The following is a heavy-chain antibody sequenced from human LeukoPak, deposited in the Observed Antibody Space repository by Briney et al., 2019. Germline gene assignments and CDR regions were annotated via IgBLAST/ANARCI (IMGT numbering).Heavy chain of an antibody. CDR3: ANPWGSGWYFDL. D-gene: IGHD7-27*01. CDR2: ISSSGDRT. CDR1: AFTFSNYD. Sequence: GGSLRLSCAASAFTFSNYDMTWVRQAPGKGLEWVSLISSSGDRTYYADSVKGRFTISRDNSENKLYLRMNNLRAEDTAIYYCANPWGSGWYFDLWGRGTLVTVSS. V-gene: IGHV3-23*01. J-gene: IGHJ2*01.